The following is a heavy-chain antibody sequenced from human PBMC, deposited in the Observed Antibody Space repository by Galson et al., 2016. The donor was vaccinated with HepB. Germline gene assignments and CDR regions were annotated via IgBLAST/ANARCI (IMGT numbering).Heavy chain of an antibody. D-gene: IGHD1-1*01. CDR1: GDSVSSNSAG. CDR2: TYYRSKWHF. V-gene: IGHV6-1*01. J-gene: IGHJ4*02. Sequence: CAISGDSVSSNSAGWYWIRQSPSRGLEWLGRTYYRSKWHFDYAESVESRISINPDTAKNQFSLQLNSVTPEDTAIYYFARSYLLERGFGSWGQGTLVTVSS. CDR3: ARSYLLERGFGS.